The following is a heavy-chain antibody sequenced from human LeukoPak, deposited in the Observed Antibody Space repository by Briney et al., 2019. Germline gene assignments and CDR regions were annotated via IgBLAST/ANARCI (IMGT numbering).Heavy chain of an antibody. J-gene: IGHJ4*02. CDR2: IRYDGSNK. V-gene: IGHV3-30*02. D-gene: IGHD6-6*01. CDR1: GFTFSSYG. Sequence: GGSLRLSCAASGFTFSSYGMHWVRQAPGKGLEWVAFIRYDGSNKYYADSVEGRFTISRDNSKNTLYLQMNSLRAEDTAVYYCARVIAARLSLDYWGQGTLVTVSS. CDR3: ARVIAARLSLDY.